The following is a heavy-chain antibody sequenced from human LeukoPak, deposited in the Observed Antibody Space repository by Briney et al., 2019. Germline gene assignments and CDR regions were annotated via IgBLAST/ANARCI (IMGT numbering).Heavy chain of an antibody. Sequence: AGGSLRLSCAASGFTFSSYWMSWVRQAPGKGLEWVANIKQDGSEKYYVDPVKGRFIISRDNAKNSLYLQMNSLRAEDTAVYYCAKGAFRDQVQGYYYMDVWGKGTTVTVSS. J-gene: IGHJ6*03. V-gene: IGHV3-7*01. CDR1: GFTFSSYW. CDR3: AKGAFRDQVQGYYYMDV. D-gene: IGHD3-10*01. CDR2: IKQDGSEK.